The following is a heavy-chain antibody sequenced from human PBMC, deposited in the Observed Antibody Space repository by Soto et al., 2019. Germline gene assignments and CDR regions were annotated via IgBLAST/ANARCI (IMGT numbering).Heavy chain of an antibody. CDR1: GYTFTGYD. J-gene: IGHJ4*02. CDR2: MNPNSGNT. V-gene: IGHV1-8*01. Sequence: QAQLVQSGAEVKKPGASVKVSCKASGYTFTGYDINWVRQATGQGLEWMGWMNPNSGNTGYAQNFQGRVTMTRDXXXTTAYMELTSLRDDDSAVYYCAGEKVGTTGIDFWGQGTLVTVSS. D-gene: IGHD1-26*01. CDR3: AGEKVGTTGIDF.